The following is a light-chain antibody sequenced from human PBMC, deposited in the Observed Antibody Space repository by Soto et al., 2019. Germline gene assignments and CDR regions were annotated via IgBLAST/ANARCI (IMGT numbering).Light chain of an antibody. CDR3: AAWDDSLNGRV. Sequence: QSVLTQPPSASGTPVQRVTISCSGSSSNIGSNTVNWYQQLPGKAPKLLIYSNNQRPSGVPDRFSGSKSGTSASLAISGLQSEDEAYYYCAAWDDSLNGRVFGGGTKLTVL. CDR1: SSNIGSNT. CDR2: SNN. J-gene: IGLJ3*02. V-gene: IGLV1-44*01.